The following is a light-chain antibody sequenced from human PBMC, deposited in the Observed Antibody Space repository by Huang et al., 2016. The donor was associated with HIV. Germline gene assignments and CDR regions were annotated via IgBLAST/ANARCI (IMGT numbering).Light chain of an antibody. J-gene: IGKJ2*01. Sequence: EIVLTQSPDTLSLSPGERATLSCRACQTVSKYLAWYQHKPGQSHRLLIYDASKRAAGIPARFSGSGSGTDFTLSISSLVPEDFAVYYCQQRDNWPPMYTFGQGTKLEIK. V-gene: IGKV3-11*01. CDR2: DAS. CDR1: QTVSKY. CDR3: QQRDNWPPMYT.